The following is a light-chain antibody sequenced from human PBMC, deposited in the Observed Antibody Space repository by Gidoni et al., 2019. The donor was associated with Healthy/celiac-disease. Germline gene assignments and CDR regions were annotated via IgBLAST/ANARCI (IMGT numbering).Light chain of an antibody. Sequence: DIQMTQSPSTLSASVGDRVTITCRASKSISSWLAWYQQKPGKAPKLLIYKASSLESGVPSSFSGSGSGKEFTLTISSLQHDDFATYYCQQYNSYWTFGQGTKVEIK. CDR2: KAS. V-gene: IGKV1-5*03. CDR3: QQYNSYWT. J-gene: IGKJ1*01. CDR1: KSISSW.